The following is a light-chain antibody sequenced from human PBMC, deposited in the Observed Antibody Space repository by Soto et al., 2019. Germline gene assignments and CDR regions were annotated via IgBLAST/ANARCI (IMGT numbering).Light chain of an antibody. CDR1: QSISSY. V-gene: IGKV1-39*01. CDR2: AAS. J-gene: IGKJ3*01. CDR3: QQSYSTPRKFT. Sequence: DIQMTQSPSSLSASVGDRVTITCRASQSISSYLNWYQQKPGKAPKLLIYAASSLNSGVPSRFSGSGSGTDFTLTISSLQPEDFATYYCQQSYSTPRKFTFGPGTKVDIK.